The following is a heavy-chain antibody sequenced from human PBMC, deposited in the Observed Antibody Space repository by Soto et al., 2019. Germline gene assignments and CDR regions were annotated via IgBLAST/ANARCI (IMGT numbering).Heavy chain of an antibody. Sequence: QVQLQESGPGLVRPSETLSLTCTVSGDSLSTYYWSWIRQPAGERLEWIGRIHDTGRTNYNPSLKSRVTMSVDTSKNQFSLRVNSETSADTAVYYCARESVSGPYRFDSWGQGTLVTVSS. J-gene: IGHJ4*02. V-gene: IGHV4-4*07. CDR2: IHDTGRT. D-gene: IGHD3-16*01. CDR3: ARESVSGPYRFDS. CDR1: GDSLSTYY.